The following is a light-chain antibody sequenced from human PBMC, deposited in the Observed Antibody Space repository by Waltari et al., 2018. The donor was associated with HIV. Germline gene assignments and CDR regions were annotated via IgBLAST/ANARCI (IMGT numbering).Light chain of an antibody. J-gene: IGLJ2*01. CDR2: YDS. Sequence: SYVLTQPTSVSVAPGQTASITCGGNNHGSKSLAWYQQKPGQAPVLVIYYDSDRPSVIPERFSGSNSGNTATLTISTVEAGDEADYYCQVWDSSSAHPVFGGGTKLTVL. CDR1: NHGSKS. CDR3: QVWDSSSAHPV. V-gene: IGLV3-21*04.